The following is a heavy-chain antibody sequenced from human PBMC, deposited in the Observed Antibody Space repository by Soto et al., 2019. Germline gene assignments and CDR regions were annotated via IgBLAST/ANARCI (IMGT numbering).Heavy chain of an antibody. Sequence: QVQLVESGGGVVQPGRSLRLSCAASGFTFSSYGMHWVRLAPGKGLEWVAVISYDGSNKYYADSVKGRFTISRDNSKNTLYLQMNSLRAEDTAVYYCAKEWGYQYYFDYWGQGTLVTVSS. CDR1: GFTFSSYG. CDR2: ISYDGSNK. V-gene: IGHV3-30*18. CDR3: AKEWGYQYYFDY. D-gene: IGHD5-18*01. J-gene: IGHJ4*02.